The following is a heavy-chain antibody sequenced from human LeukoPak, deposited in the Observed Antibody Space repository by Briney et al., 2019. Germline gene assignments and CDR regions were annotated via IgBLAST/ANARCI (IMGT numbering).Heavy chain of an antibody. CDR1: GGSVSTSHYY. D-gene: IGHD1-14*01. V-gene: IGHV4-39*07. Sequence: SETLSLTCSVSGGSVSTSHYYWGWIRQPPGRGLEWIGNVYYSGTTYSNPSLRSRVSISVDTSRNQFSLKLNSVTAADTAVYYCVREEGGTLYYWGQGTLVTVSS. J-gene: IGHJ4*02. CDR2: VYYSGTT. CDR3: VREEGGTLYY.